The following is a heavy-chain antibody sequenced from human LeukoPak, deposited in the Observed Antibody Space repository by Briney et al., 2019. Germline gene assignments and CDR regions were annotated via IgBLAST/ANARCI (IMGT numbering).Heavy chain of an antibody. V-gene: IGHV3-20*04. CDR3: ARGLGIGDPNWFDP. Sequence: GGSLRLSCAASGFTVSSNYMNWVRQAPGKGLEWVSGINWNGDRISYVDSVKGRFTISRDNAKNSLYLQMNSLRVEDTALYYCARGLGIGDPNWFDPWGQGTVVIVSS. CDR1: GFTVSSNY. D-gene: IGHD2-21*02. CDR2: INWNGDRI. J-gene: IGHJ5*02.